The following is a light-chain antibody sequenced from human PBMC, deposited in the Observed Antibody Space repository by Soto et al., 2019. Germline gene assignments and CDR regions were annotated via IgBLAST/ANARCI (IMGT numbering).Light chain of an antibody. J-gene: IGLJ3*02. Sequence: QPVLTQPPSVSGAPGQRVTISCTGSSSNIGAGYDVHWYQQLPGTAPKLLIYGNSNRPSGVPDRFSGSKSCTSASLAITGLQAEDEADYYCQSYDSSLSGTKVFGGGTKLTVL. CDR1: SSNIGAGYD. CDR3: QSYDSSLSGTKV. V-gene: IGLV1-40*01. CDR2: GNS.